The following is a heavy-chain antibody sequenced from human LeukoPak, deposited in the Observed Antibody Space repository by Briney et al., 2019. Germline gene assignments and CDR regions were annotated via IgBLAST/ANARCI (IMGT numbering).Heavy chain of an antibody. CDR1: GFTFSSYA. CDR2: ISGSGGST. D-gene: IGHD3-10*01. Sequence: PGGSLGLSCAASGFTFSSYAMSWVRQAPGKGLEWVSAISGSGGSTYYADSVKGRFTISRDNSKNTLYLQMNSLRAEDTAVYYCAKGLWFGELGPGGHAFDIWGQGTMVTVSS. CDR3: AKGLWFGELGPGGHAFDI. V-gene: IGHV3-23*01. J-gene: IGHJ3*02.